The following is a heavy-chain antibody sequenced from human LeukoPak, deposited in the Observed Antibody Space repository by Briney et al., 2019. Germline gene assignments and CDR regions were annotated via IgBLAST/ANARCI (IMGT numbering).Heavy chain of an antibody. Sequence: SETLSLTCAVYGGTFIDYYWTWIRQPPGKGLEWIGEVNHGGSSNYNPSLKNRVTISTDMSKNQFSLRLSSVSAADTAVYYCARVSGLNNFDSWGRGTLVTVSS. D-gene: IGHD1/OR15-1a*01. CDR3: ARVSGLNNFDS. V-gene: IGHV4-34*01. CDR1: GGTFIDYY. CDR2: VNHGGSS. J-gene: IGHJ4*02.